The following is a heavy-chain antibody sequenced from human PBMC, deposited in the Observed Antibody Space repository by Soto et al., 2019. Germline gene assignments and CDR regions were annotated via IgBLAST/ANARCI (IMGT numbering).Heavy chain of an antibody. CDR1: GYTLTELS. CDR3: ATVTRYYYDSSGYPQIAAFDI. D-gene: IGHD3-22*01. Sequence: GASVKVSFKVSGYTLTELSMHWVRQAPGKGLEWMGGFDPEDGETIYAQKFQGRVTMTEDTSTDTAYMELSSLRSEDTAVYYCATVTRYYYDSSGYPQIAAFDIWGQGTMVTVSS. CDR2: FDPEDGET. V-gene: IGHV1-24*01. J-gene: IGHJ3*02.